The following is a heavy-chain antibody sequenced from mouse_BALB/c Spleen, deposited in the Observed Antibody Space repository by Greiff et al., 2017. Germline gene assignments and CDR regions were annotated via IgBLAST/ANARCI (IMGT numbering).Heavy chain of an antibody. CDR2: ISYSGST. V-gene: IGHV3-2*02. CDR3: ARSTMITRGAMDY. Sequence: EVKLMESGPGLVKPSQSLSLTCTVTGYSITSYYAWNWIRQFPGNKLEWMGYISYSGSTSYNPSLKSRISITRDTSKNQFFLQLNSVTTEDTATYYCARSTMITRGAMDYWGQGTSVTVSS. J-gene: IGHJ4*01. D-gene: IGHD2-4*01. CDR1: GYSITSYYA.